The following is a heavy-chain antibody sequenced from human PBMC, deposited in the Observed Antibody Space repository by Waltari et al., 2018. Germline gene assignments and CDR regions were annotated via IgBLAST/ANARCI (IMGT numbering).Heavy chain of an antibody. D-gene: IGHD3-3*01. J-gene: IGHJ6*03. CDR2: INHSGST. CDR3: ARGYYDFWSGYTYYYYYMDV. Sequence: QVQLQQWGAGLLKPSETLSLTCAVYGGSFSGYYWSWIRQPPGKGLEWIGEINHSGSTNYNPSLKSRVTISVDTSKNQFSLKLSSVTAADTAVYYCARGYYDFWSGYTYYYYYMDVWGKGTTVTVSS. V-gene: IGHV4-34*01. CDR1: GGSFSGYY.